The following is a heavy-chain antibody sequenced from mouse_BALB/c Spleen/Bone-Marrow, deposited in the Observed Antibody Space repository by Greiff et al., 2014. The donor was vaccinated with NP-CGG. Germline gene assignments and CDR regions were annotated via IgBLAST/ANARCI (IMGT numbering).Heavy chain of an antibody. D-gene: IGHD2-2*01. CDR1: GYTFTSYV. V-gene: IGHV1-14*01. J-gene: IGHJ2*01. CDR3: AREGGYDEGYFDY. CDR2: INPYNDGT. Sequence: EVQLQQSGPELVKPGASVKMSCKASGYTFTSYVMHWVKQKPGQGLEWIGCINPYNDGTKYNEKFKGKATLTSGKSSSTAYMELISLTSEDSAVYYCAREGGYDEGYFDYWGQGTTLTVSS.